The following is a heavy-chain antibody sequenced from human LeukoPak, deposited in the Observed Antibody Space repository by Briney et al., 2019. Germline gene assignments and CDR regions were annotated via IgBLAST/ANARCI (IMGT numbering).Heavy chain of an antibody. CDR2: ISSSSSYI. D-gene: IGHD6-6*01. CDR1: GFTFSSYS. V-gene: IGHV3-21*01. J-gene: IGHJ3*02. Sequence: AGGSLRLSCAASGFTFSSYSMNWVRQAPGKGLEWVSSISSSSSYIYYADSVKGRFTISRDNAKNSLYLQMSSLRAEDTAVYYCASPLSIAARGMGLDAFDIWGQGTMVTVSS. CDR3: ASPLSIAARGMGLDAFDI.